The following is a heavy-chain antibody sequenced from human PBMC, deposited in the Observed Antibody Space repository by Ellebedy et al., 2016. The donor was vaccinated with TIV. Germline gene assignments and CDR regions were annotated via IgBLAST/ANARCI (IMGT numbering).Heavy chain of an antibody. V-gene: IGHV1-46*01. Sequence: ASVKVSCXASGYTFTTYGIIWVRQAPGQGLEWMGIINPTGTYIRYAQKFQGRVTMTRDTSTSTVYMEMTSLRSDDTAVYYCARDLVGETSFVGYWGQGTLVTVSS. CDR3: ARDLVGETSFVGY. CDR2: INPTGTYI. D-gene: IGHD1-26*01. J-gene: IGHJ4*02. CDR1: GYTFTTYG.